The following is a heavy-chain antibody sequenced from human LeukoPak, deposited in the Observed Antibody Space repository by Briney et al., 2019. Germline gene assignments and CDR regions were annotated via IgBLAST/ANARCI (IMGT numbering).Heavy chain of an antibody. CDR3: AREQRDTAMSRGLDY. J-gene: IGHJ4*02. D-gene: IGHD5-18*01. CDR1: GGSISSYY. V-gene: IGHV4-4*07. CDR2: IYTSGST. Sequence: PSETLSLTCTGSGGSISSYYWSWIRQPAGNGLEWLGRIYTSGSTNYNPSLKSRVTMSLDTSKSQFSLKLSSVTAADTAVYYCAREQRDTAMSRGLDYWGQGTLVTVSS.